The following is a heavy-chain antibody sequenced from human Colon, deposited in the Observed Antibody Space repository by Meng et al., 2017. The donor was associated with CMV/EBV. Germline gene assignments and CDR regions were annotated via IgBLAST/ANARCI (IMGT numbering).Heavy chain of an antibody. CDR3: ARDDSGFWSGQHSQYYAMDV. J-gene: IGHJ6*02. D-gene: IGHD3-3*01. V-gene: IGHV5-51*01. CDR2: IYPADSDV. Sequence: GGSLRLSCNGSGSRFSSYWIAWVRQMHGKGLEWMGIIYPADSDVRYSPSFLGQVTISADKSTSTAYLQWDSLTASDTAVYYCARDDSGFWSGQHSQYYAMDVWGQGTTVTVSS. CDR1: GSRFSSYW.